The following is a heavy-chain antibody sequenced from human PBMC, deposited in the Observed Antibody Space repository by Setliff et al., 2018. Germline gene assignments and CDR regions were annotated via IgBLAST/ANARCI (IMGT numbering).Heavy chain of an antibody. D-gene: IGHD3-10*01. CDR3: ARGRLSFGSYGSGNQWKYYYYMDV. V-gene: IGHV4-4*08. CDR2: MHAGGNI. Sequence: PSETLSPTCSVSGDSLRNDYWTWIRQPPGKGLEWIGNMHAGGNINYNPSLKSRVTLSLTTSKSQFSLNLTSVTAADTAIYYCARGRLSFGSYGSGNQWKYYYYMDVWGKGTTVTVSS. J-gene: IGHJ6*03. CDR1: GDSLRNDY.